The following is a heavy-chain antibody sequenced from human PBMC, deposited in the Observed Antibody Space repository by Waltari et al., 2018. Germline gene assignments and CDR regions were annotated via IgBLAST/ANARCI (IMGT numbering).Heavy chain of an antibody. CDR2: ISGTGTMT. J-gene: IGHJ6*02. CDR1: GFTFSSYG. V-gene: IGHV3-23*01. D-gene: IGHD2-2*01. CDR3: AKEATYCTSASCFEDYFNHGMDV. Sequence: EAQLLESGGGLVQPGGSLRLSCAASGFTFSSYGMNWVRQIPGKGLEWVSGISGTGTMTYYADSVKGRFTVSRDLSTNAVSLQLSGLRPEDTAVYYCAKEATYCTSASCFEDYFNHGMDVWGQGTTVTVS.